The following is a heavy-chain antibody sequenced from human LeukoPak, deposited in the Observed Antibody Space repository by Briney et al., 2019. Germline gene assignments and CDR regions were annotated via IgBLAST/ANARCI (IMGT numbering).Heavy chain of an antibody. Sequence: QSGGSLRLSCAASGFTFSSYGMHWVRQAPGKGLEWVAVIWYDGSNKYYADSVRGRFTISRDNSKNPLYLQMNSLRAEDTAVYYCARDWSLGSGGWYGGIYYCYYYGMDVWGQGTTVTVSS. J-gene: IGHJ6*02. D-gene: IGHD6-19*01. CDR2: IWYDGSNK. CDR1: GFTFSSYG. V-gene: IGHV3-33*01. CDR3: ARDWSLGSGGWYGGIYYCYYYGMDV.